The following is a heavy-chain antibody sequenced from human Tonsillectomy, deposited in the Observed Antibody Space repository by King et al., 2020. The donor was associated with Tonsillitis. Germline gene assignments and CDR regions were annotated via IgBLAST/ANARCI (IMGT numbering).Heavy chain of an antibody. CDR2: IYTTGST. Sequence: VQLQESGPGLVKPSETLSLICTISRGSLSGYYWSWIRQPAGKRLEWIGHIYTTGSTNYNPSLKSRVTMSIDTSKKQFSLKLSAVTAADTAVYYCARDVFHEFRTTLLDRWGQGTLVTVSS. V-gene: IGHV4-4*07. D-gene: IGHD1-14*01. CDR3: ARDVFHEFRTTLLDR. J-gene: IGHJ5*02. CDR1: RGSLSGYY.